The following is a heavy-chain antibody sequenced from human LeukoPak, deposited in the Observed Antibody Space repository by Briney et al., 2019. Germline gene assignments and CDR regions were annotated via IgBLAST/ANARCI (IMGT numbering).Heavy chain of an antibody. V-gene: IGHV1-2*02. CDR1: GYTFTGYY. CDR3: ARAGVGAHRVYYYYGMDV. J-gene: IGHJ6*02. D-gene: IGHD1-26*01. Sequence: ASVKVSCKASGYTFTGYYMHWVRQAPGQGLEWMGWINPNSGGTNYAQKLQGRVTMTTDTSTSTAYMELRSLRSDDTAVYYCARAGVGAHRVYYYYGMDVWGQGTTVTVSS. CDR2: INPNSGGT.